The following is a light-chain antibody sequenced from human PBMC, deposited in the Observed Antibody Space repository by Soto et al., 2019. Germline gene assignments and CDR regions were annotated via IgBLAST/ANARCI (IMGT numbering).Light chain of an antibody. V-gene: IGLV8-61*01. Sequence: QAVVTKESSFSVSPGGTVTLTCGLISGSVSTANNPNWYQQTTGQAPRTLIYSTSTRSSGVPDRFSGSILGTKAALTITGAQADDESDYCCALFMGNGISVFGTGTKLTVL. CDR1: SGSVSTANN. CDR3: ALFMGNGISV. J-gene: IGLJ1*01. CDR2: STS.